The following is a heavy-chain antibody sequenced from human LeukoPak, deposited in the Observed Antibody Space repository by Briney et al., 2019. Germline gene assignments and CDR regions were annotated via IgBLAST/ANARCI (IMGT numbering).Heavy chain of an antibody. Sequence: ASVKVSCKVSGYTLTELSMHWVRQAPGKGLEWMGGFDPEDGETIYAQKFQGRVTMTEDTSTDTTYMELSSLRSEDTAVYYCAVPLPAYCGGDCYSPLRGNTYGMDVWGQGTTVTVSS. V-gene: IGHV1-24*01. J-gene: IGHJ6*02. CDR1: GYTLTELS. CDR2: FDPEDGET. CDR3: AVPLPAYCGGDCYSPLRGNTYGMDV. D-gene: IGHD2-21*02.